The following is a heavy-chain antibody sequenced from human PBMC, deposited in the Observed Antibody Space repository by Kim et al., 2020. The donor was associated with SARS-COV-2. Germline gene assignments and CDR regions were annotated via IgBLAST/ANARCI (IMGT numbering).Heavy chain of an antibody. J-gene: IGHJ4*02. CDR3: ARGAQFRDGYRY. D-gene: IGHD5-12*01. CDR1: GGSFSGYY. CDR2: INHSGST. V-gene: IGHV4-34*01. Sequence: SETLSLTCAVYGGSFSGYYWSWIRQPPGKGLEWIGEINHSGSTNYNPSLKSRVTISVDTSKNQFSLKLSSVTAADTAVYYCARGAQFRDGYRYWGQGTLVTVSS.